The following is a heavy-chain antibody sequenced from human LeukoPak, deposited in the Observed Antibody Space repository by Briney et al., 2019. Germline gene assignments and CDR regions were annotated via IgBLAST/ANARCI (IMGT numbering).Heavy chain of an antibody. CDR3: ARFEGMGYYYYYMDV. Sequence: ASVKVSCKASGHTFTSYYIHWVRQAPGQGLEWMGIIYPSGGSTTYAQKFQGRVTMTRDMSTSTVYMELSSLRSEDTAVYYCARFEGMGYYYYYMDVWGKGTTVTVSS. D-gene: IGHD3-10*01. CDR1: GHTFTSYY. V-gene: IGHV1-46*01. J-gene: IGHJ6*03. CDR2: IYPSGGST.